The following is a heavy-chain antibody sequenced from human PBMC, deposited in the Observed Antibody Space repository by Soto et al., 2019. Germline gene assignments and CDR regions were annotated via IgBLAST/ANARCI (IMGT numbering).Heavy chain of an antibody. D-gene: IGHD2-2*01. V-gene: IGHV4-31*03. CDR3: ARDYGVVVPAANYYYYYGMDV. CDR1: GGSISSGGYY. CDR2: IYYSGST. J-gene: IGHJ6*02. Sequence: QVQLQESGPGLVKPSQTLSLTCTVPGGSISSGGYYWSWIRQHPGKGLEWIGYIYYSGSTYYNPSLKSRVTISVDTSKNQFSLKLSSVTAADTAVYYCARDYGVVVPAANYYYYYGMDVWGQGTTVTVSS.